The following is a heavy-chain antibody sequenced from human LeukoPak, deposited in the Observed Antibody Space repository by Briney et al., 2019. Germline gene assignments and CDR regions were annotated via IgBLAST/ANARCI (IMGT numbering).Heavy chain of an antibody. CDR3: ARLRSGWYRGWFDP. CDR2: IYSGGST. V-gene: IGHV3-66*02. J-gene: IGHJ5*02. Sequence: GGSLRLSCAASGFTVSSNYMSWVRQAPGKGLEWVSVIYSGGSTYYADSVKGRFTISRDSSKNTLYLQMNSLRAEDTAVYYCARLRSGWYRGWFDPWGQGTLVTVSS. D-gene: IGHD6-19*01. CDR1: GFTVSSNY.